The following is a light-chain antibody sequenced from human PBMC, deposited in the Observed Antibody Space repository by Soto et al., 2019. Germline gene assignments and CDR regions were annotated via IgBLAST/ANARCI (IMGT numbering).Light chain of an antibody. CDR3: QPYNSYST. CDR1: QSISRY. J-gene: IGKJ1*01. CDR2: DAS. V-gene: IGKV1-5*01. Sequence: FQQPQSPYSLSASVGDRVTITCRASQSISRYLNWYQQKAGKAPKLLIYDASSLESGVPSSFSGSGSGTEFTLTISSLQPEDFASYYCQPYNSYSTFGHGTKVDIK.